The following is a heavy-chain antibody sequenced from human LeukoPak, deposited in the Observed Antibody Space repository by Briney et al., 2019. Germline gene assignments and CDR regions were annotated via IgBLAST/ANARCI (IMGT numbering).Heavy chain of an antibody. V-gene: IGHV4-34*01. CDR1: GGSFSDYY. Sequence: SETLSLTCAVYGGSFSDYYWSWIRQPPGKGLEWIGIINHSGSTFCNTSLQSRVTISVDTSTNQFSLQLRSVTAADTALYYCARVGYCSGGSCLNWFDPWGRGTRVTVSS. CDR2: INHSGST. D-gene: IGHD2-15*01. CDR3: ARVGYCSGGSCLNWFDP. J-gene: IGHJ5*02.